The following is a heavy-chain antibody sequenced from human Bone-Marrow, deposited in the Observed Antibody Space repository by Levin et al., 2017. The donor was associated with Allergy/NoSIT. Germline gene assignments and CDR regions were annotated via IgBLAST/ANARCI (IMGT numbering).Heavy chain of an antibody. CDR3: ARDNPRAFCSSTSCTSRPYYYYYMDG. Sequence: SVKVSCKASGGTFSSYAISWVRQAPGQGLEWMGGIIPIFGTANYAQKFQGRVTITADESTSTAYMELSSLRSEDTAVYYCARDNPRAFCSSTSCTSRPYYYYYMDGWGKGTTVTVSS. CDR1: GGTFSSYA. D-gene: IGHD2-2*01. CDR2: IIPIFGTA. J-gene: IGHJ6*03. V-gene: IGHV1-69*13.